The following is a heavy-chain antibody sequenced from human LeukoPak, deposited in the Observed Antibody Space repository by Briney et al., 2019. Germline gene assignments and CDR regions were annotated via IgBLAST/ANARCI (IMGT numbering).Heavy chain of an antibody. CDR2: ISISSSYI. CDR3: ARDPPAHYDFWSGYYTNYYYGMDV. D-gene: IGHD3-3*01. V-gene: IGHV3-21*01. Sequence: GGSLRLSCAASGFTFSSYSMNWVRQAPGKGLEWVSSISISSSYIYYEDSVKGRFTISRDNAKNSLYLQMNSLRAEDTAVYYCARDPPAHYDFWSGYYTNYYYGMDVWGQGTTVTVSS. CDR1: GFTFSSYS. J-gene: IGHJ6*02.